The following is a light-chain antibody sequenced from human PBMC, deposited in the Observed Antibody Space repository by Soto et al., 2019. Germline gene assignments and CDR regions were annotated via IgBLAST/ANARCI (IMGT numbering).Light chain of an antibody. CDR3: QQYGSSPTIT. V-gene: IGKV3-20*01. J-gene: IGKJ5*01. CDR1: QSVSSSY. CDR2: DAS. Sequence: EIVLTQSPGTLSLSPGERATLSCRASQSVSSSYLAWYQQKPGQAPRLXXYDASSRANGIPDSFSGSGSGTDLTLTISRLEPEDFAAYYCQQYGSSPTITFGQGTRLEIK.